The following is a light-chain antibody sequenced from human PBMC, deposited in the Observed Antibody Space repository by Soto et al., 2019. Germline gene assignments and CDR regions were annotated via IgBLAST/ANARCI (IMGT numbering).Light chain of an antibody. V-gene: IGLV2-14*03. Sequence: QSVLTQPASVSGSPGQSITISCTGTSSDVGGYDFVSWHQHHPGKAPRLMIYDVSHRPSGVSDRFSASKSGNTASLTISGLLAEDEADYYCSSYTSISTYVFGTGTKLTVL. J-gene: IGLJ1*01. CDR2: DVS. CDR1: SSDVGGYDF. CDR3: SSYTSISTYV.